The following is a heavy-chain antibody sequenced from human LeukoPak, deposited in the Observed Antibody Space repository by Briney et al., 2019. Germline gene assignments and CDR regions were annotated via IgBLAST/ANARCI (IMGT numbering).Heavy chain of an antibody. D-gene: IGHD4-17*01. Sequence: ASVKVSCKASGYTFTGYYMHWVRQAPGQGLERMGWINPNSGGTNYAQKFQGRVTMTRDTSISTAYMELSRLRSDDTAVYYCASQYYGDYELDYWGQGALVTVSS. CDR2: INPNSGGT. CDR1: GYTFTGYY. CDR3: ASQYYGDYELDY. J-gene: IGHJ4*02. V-gene: IGHV1-2*02.